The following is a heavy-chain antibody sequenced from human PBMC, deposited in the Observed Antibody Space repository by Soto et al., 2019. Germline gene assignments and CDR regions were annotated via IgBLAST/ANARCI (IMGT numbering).Heavy chain of an antibody. Sequence: QVQLVQSGAEVKKPGASVKVSCKASGYTFTSYYMHWVRQAPGQGLEWMGIINPSGGSTSYAQKFQGRVTKARDTSTSTVYMELSSLRSEDTAVYYCARGNCGGDCYPTIPFDYWGQGTLVTVSS. D-gene: IGHD2-21*02. J-gene: IGHJ4*02. CDR2: INPSGGST. CDR1: GYTFTSYY. CDR3: ARGNCGGDCYPTIPFDY. V-gene: IGHV1-46*01.